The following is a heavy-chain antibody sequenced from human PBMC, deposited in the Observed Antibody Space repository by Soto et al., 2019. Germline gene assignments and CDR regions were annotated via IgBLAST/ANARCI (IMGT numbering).Heavy chain of an antibody. D-gene: IGHD2-21*01. CDR1: GFTFSNAW. CDR3: TAHPWSEVVPFFDY. J-gene: IGHJ4*02. Sequence: GGFLRLSCAASGFTFSNAWMSWVRQAPGKGLEWVGRIKSKTDGGTTDYAAPVKGRFTISRDDSKNTLYLQMNSLKTEDTAVYYCTAHPWSEVVPFFDYWGQGTLVTVSS. CDR2: IKSKTDGGTT. V-gene: IGHV3-15*01.